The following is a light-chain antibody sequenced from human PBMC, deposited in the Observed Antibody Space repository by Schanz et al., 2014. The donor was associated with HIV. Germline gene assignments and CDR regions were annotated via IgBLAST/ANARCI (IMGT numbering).Light chain of an antibody. CDR1: DSNIGSNY. CDR3: ATWDSTLSAVV. CDR2: VNH. V-gene: IGLV1-51*01. Sequence: QSVLTQPPSVSAAPGQKVTISCSGSDSNIGSNYVAWFQQFPGTAPKLLIYVNHQRPSDIPDRFSGSKTGTSATLAIVGLQTGDEADYYCATWDSTLSAVVFGGGTKLTVL. J-gene: IGLJ2*01.